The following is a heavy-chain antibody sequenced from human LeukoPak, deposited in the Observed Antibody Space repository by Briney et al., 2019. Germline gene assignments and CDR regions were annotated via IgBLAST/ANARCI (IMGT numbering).Heavy chain of an antibody. V-gene: IGHV3-30*02. D-gene: IGHD6-19*01. J-gene: IGHJ4*02. CDR1: GFTFSSYG. CDR2: IRYDGSNK. CDR3: AKGVAVAGDLDY. Sequence: GGSLRLSCAASGFTFSSYGMHWVRQALGTGLERVAFIRYDGSNKYYADSVKGRFTISRDNSKNTLYLQMNSLRAEDTAVYYCAKGVAVAGDLDYWGQGTLVTVSS.